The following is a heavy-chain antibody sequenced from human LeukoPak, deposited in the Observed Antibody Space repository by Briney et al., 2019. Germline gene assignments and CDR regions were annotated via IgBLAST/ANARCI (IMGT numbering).Heavy chain of an antibody. CDR3: ARVYGESYLIDY. CDR1: GYTFTGYY. V-gene: IGHV1-2*02. Sequence: ASVKVSSKASGYTFTGYYMHWVRQAPGQGLEWMGWINPNSGGTNYAQKFQGRVTMTRDTSISTAYMELSRLRSDDTAVYYCARVYGESYLIDYWGQGTLVTVSS. D-gene: IGHD3-10*01. J-gene: IGHJ4*02. CDR2: INPNSGGT.